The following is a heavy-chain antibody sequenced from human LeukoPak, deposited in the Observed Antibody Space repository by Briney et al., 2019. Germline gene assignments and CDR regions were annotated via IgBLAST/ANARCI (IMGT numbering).Heavy chain of an antibody. CDR1: GFTFSDYY. CDR3: ARDPEGYCSSTSCFIDY. CDR2: ISSSSSYT. V-gene: IGHV3-11*06. J-gene: IGHJ4*02. Sequence: GGSLRLSCAASGFTFSDYYMSWIRQAPGKGLEWVSYISSSSSYTNYADSVKGRFTISRDNAKNSLYLQMNSLRAEDTAVYYCARDPEGYCSSTSCFIDYWGQGTLVTVSS. D-gene: IGHD2-2*01.